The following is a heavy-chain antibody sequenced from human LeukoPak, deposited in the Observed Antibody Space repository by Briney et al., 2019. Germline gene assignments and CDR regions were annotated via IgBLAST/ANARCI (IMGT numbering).Heavy chain of an antibody. CDR1: GGSISSYY. Sequence: SETLSLTCTISGGSISSYYWSWIRQPPGKGLEWIGYIYYSGSTSYNPSLKSRVTISVDTSKNQFSLKLSSVTAADTAVYYCARVDSSGHYYLDYWGERTLVTVSS. J-gene: IGHJ4*02. CDR3: ARVDSSGHYYLDY. D-gene: IGHD3-22*01. V-gene: IGHV4-59*01. CDR2: IYYSGST.